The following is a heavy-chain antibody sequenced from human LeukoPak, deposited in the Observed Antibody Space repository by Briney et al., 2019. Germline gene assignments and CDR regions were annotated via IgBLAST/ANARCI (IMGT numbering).Heavy chain of an antibody. CDR3: AKGGSSSWYQAYFDY. CDR1: GFTFDDYA. J-gene: IGHJ4*02. D-gene: IGHD6-13*01. Sequence: GGSLRLSCAASGFTFDDYAMHWVRQAPGKGLEWVSGISWNSGSIGCADSVKGRFTISRDNAKNSLYLQMNSLRAEDTALYYCAKGGSSSWYQAYFDYWGQGTLVTVSS. CDR2: ISWNSGSI. V-gene: IGHV3-9*01.